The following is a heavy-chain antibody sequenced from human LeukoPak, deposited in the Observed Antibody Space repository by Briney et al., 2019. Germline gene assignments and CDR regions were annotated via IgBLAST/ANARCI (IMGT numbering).Heavy chain of an antibody. D-gene: IGHD4-17*01. J-gene: IGHJ4*02. CDR2: ISSSSYI. CDR3: AREGSDYGDYVEYFDY. V-gene: IGHV3-21*01. Sequence: KPGGSLRLSCAASGFTFSSYSMNWVRQAPGKGLEWVSSISSSSYIYYADSVKGRFTISRDNAKNSLYLQMNSLRAEDTAVYYCAREGSDYGDYVEYFDYWGQGTLVTVSS. CDR1: GFTFSSYS.